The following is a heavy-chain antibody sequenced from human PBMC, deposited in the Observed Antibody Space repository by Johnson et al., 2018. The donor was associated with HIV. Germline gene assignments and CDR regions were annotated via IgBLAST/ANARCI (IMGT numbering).Heavy chain of an antibody. CDR3: ARGREDS. J-gene: IGHJ3*01. CDR1: GFSFSNYW. CDR2: INEDGREK. D-gene: IGHD1-26*01. V-gene: IGHV3-7*01. Sequence: VQLVESGGGLVQPGESLRLSCAASGFSFSNYWMSWVRQAPGKGLEWVANINEDGREKHYVDSVRGRFTISRDNGKNSLSLQMNTLRADDTGVYFCARGREDSWGQGTMVTVSS.